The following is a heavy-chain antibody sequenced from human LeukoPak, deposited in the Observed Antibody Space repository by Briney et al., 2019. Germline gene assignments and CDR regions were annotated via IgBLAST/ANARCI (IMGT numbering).Heavy chain of an antibody. CDR2: ISSSGGST. CDR1: GFTFSSYA. D-gene: IGHD5-24*01. V-gene: IGHV3-23*01. J-gene: IGHJ4*02. Sequence: GGSLRLSCAASGFTFSSYAMSWVRQAPGKGLEWVSAISSSGGSTYYADSVKGRFTISRDNSKNTLYLQMNSLRAEDTAVYYCASNPRRDGYNWIDYWGQGTLVTVSS. CDR3: ASNPRRDGYNWIDY.